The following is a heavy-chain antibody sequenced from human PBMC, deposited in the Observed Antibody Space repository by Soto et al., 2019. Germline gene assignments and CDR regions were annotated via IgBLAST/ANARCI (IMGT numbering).Heavy chain of an antibody. CDR2: IYYSGST. J-gene: IGHJ4*02. CDR3: ASLVKQQIFDY. D-gene: IGHD6-13*01. Sequence: QVQLQESGPGLVKPSETLSLTCTVSGGSISSYYWSWIRQPPGKGLEWIGYIYYSGSTNYNPSLKSRVPISVDTSKNHSSLKPSSVTAADTAVYYCASLVKQQIFDYWGQGTLVTVSS. CDR1: GGSISSYY. V-gene: IGHV4-59*08.